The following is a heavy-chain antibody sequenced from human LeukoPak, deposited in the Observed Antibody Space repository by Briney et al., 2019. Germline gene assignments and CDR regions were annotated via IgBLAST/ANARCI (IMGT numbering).Heavy chain of an antibody. V-gene: IGHV5-51*01. D-gene: IGHD3-10*01. CDR3: ARAALYYYGSGSYQV. J-gene: IGHJ4*02. CDR2: IYPGDSDT. CDR1: GYSFTSYW. Sequence: GESLKISCKGSGYSFTSYWIGWVRQMPGKGLEWMGIIYPGDSDTRYSPSFQGQVTISADKSISTAYLQWSSLKASDTAMYYCARAALYYYGSGSYQVWGQGTLVTVSS.